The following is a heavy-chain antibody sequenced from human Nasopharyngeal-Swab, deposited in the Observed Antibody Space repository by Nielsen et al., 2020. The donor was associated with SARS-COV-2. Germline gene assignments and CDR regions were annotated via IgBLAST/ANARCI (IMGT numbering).Heavy chain of an antibody. CDR2: ISGSGGST. CDR3: AKGAGSSWIVVVIEGAFDI. J-gene: IGHJ3*02. CDR1: GFTFGSYS. Sequence: GESLKISCAASGFTFGSYSMNWVRQAPGKGLEWVSAISGSGGSTYYADSVKGRFTISRDNSKNTLYLQMNSLRAEDTAVYYCAKGAGSSWIVVVIEGAFDIWGQGTMVTVSS. V-gene: IGHV3-23*01. D-gene: IGHD3-22*01.